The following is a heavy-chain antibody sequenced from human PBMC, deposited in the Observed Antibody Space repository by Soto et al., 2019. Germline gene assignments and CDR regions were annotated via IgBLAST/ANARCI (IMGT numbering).Heavy chain of an antibody. CDR1: GYTFNSYG. CDR2: ISAYKANS. D-gene: IGHD6-13*01. J-gene: IGHJ3*02. Sequence: GASVKVSCKASGYTFNSYGISWVRQAPGQGLEWMGWISAYKANSNYAQKFQGRVTITADKSTSTAYMELSSLRSEDTAVYYCARFSSSGIGEGDAFDIWGQGTMVTVSS. CDR3: ARFSSSGIGEGDAFDI. V-gene: IGHV1-18*01.